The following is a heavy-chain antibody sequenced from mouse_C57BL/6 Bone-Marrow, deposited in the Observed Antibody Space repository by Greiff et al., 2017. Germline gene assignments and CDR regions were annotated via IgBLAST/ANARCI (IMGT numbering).Heavy chain of an antibody. J-gene: IGHJ3*01. CDR2: ISSGGSYT. CDR3: TSPECAWFAY. CDR1: GFTFSSYG. Sequence: EVQGVESGGDLVKPGGSLKLSCAASGFTFSSYGMSWVRQTQDKRLEWVATISSGGSYTYYPHSVKGRFTISSDNAKNTLYLQMSSLKSEDTAMYYCTSPECAWFAYWGQGTLVTVSA. V-gene: IGHV5-6*01.